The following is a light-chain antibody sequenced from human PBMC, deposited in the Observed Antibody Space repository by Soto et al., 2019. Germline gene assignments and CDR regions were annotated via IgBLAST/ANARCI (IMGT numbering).Light chain of an antibody. CDR3: CSYAGSSNV. V-gene: IGLV2-8*01. J-gene: IGLJ1*01. Sequence: QSALTQPPSASGSPGQSVAISCTGTSSDVGGYNYVSWYQQHPGKAPKLMIYEVNKRPSGVPDRFSGSKSGNTASLTVSGLQAEDEADYCCCSYAGSSNVFGTGTKLTVL. CDR2: EVN. CDR1: SSDVGGYNY.